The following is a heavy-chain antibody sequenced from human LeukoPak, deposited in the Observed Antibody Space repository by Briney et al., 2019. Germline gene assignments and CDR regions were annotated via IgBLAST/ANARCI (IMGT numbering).Heavy chain of an antibody. D-gene: IGHD3-22*01. CDR3: ARGPRVAVTDGMDV. V-gene: IGHV3-33*01. CDR2: IWYDGSNK. J-gene: IGHJ6*02. Sequence: GGSLRLSCAASGFTFSSYGMHWVRQAPGKGLEWVAVIWYDGSNKYYADSVKGRFTISRDNSKNTLYLQMNSLRAEDTAVYYCARGPRVAVTDGMDVWGQGTTVTVSS. CDR1: GFTFSSYG.